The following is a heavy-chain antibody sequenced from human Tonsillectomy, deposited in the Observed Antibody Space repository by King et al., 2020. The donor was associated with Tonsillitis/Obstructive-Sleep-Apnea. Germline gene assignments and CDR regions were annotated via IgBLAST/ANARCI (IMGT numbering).Heavy chain of an antibody. CDR1: GDRFINHW. V-gene: IGHV5-51*01. Sequence: VQLVESGAEVKKPGESLKISCKGSGDRFINHWIGWVRQLPGKGLEWMGIIYPGDSDTIYSPSFQGQVTISADKSSSTAYLQWSSLRASDTAMYYCARSPSYSGYDYHYFDNWGQGTLVTVSS. CDR2: IYPGDSDT. CDR3: ARSPSYSGYDYHYFDN. D-gene: IGHD5-12*01. J-gene: IGHJ4*02.